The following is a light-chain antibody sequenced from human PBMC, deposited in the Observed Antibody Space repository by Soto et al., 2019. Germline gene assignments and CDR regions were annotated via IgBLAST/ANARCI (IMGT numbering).Light chain of an antibody. CDR1: QSISPF. CDR2: EAS. Sequence: DIPLTQSPPSLSASVGDRVTITCRASQSISPFLNWYQCKPGKPPKLLIYEASSLQSGVPSRISGSGSGTDFTLTISSLQPEDFATYYCQQANSFPITFGQGTRLEIK. CDR3: QQANSFPIT. J-gene: IGKJ5*01. V-gene: IGKV1-12*01.